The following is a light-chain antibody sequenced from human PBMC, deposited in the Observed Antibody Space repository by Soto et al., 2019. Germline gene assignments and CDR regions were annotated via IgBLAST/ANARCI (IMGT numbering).Light chain of an antibody. CDR1: QSVSSSY. CDR3: QQYATSPWT. J-gene: IGKJ1*01. Sequence: EIALTQSPGTLSLSPGERATLPCTASQSVSSSYLAWYQQKPGQAPRLLIYVASRRATGIPDRFSGSGSGTDFTLTISRLEPEDFAVYYCQQYATSPWTFGQGTKVEIK. V-gene: IGKV3-20*01. CDR2: VAS.